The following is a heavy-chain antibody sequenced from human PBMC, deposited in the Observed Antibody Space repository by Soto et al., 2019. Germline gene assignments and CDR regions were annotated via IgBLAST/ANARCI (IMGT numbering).Heavy chain of an antibody. CDR3: ARDRLGFGDLDS. V-gene: IGHV3-23*04. D-gene: IGHD3-10*01. CDR1: GFTFNNHA. Sequence: EVHLAESGGRLVQPGWSLRLSCAASGFTFNNHAMTWVRQAPGKGLEWVATVSSGGGATYYADSVKGRFTVSRANSKNTVSLHMDSLRADDTARYYCARDRLGFGDLDSWGPGTLLTVSS. J-gene: IGHJ4*02. CDR2: VSSGGGAT.